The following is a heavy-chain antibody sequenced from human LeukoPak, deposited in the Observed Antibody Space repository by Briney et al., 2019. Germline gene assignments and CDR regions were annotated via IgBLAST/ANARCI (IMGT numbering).Heavy chain of an antibody. CDR2: ISGNGGDI. Sequence: GGSLRLSCAASGFSFSDSYMTWVRQAPGKGLEWLSYISGNGGDINYADSVKGRFTISRDNAKNSLFLQMNSLRAEDTAVYYCARVLRYCSGGNCYSGGLGYMDVWGKGTTVTISS. J-gene: IGHJ6*03. V-gene: IGHV3-11*01. CDR1: GFSFSDSY. D-gene: IGHD2-15*01. CDR3: ARVLRYCSGGNCYSGGLGYMDV.